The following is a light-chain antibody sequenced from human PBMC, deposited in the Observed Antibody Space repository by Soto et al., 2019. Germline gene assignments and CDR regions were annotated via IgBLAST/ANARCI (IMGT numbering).Light chain of an antibody. CDR1: QSVSSY. CDR3: QQRSNWLWT. CDR2: DAS. J-gene: IGKJ1*01. Sequence: EIVLTQSPATLSLSPWERATLSCMASQSVSSYLAWYQQKPGQAPRLLIYDASNRATGIPARFSGSGSGTDFTLTISSLEPEDFAVYYCQQRSNWLWTFGQGTKVDIK. V-gene: IGKV3-11*01.